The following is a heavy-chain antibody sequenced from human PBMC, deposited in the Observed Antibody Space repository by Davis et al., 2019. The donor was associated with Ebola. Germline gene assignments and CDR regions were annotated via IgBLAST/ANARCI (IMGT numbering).Heavy chain of an antibody. Sequence: ASVKVSCNASGYTFTNYYMHWVRHAPGQGLEWMGMIHPNDGRTIYAQKFQGRVTVTRDTSTTTVYMDLSSLRSEDAALYYCTTPGGQDSGYDVFDIWGQGTMVTVSS. CDR3: TTPGGQDSGYDVFDI. V-gene: IGHV1-46*03. J-gene: IGHJ3*02. CDR1: GYTFTNYY. CDR2: IHPNDGRT. D-gene: IGHD5-12*01.